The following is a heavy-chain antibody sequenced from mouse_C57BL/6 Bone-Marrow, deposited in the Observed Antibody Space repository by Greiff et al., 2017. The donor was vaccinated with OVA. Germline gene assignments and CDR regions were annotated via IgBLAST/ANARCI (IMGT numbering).Heavy chain of an antibody. CDR1: GYTFTDYN. Sequence: VPLQQSGPELVKPGASVKIPCKASGYTFTDYNMDWVKQSHGKSLEWIGDINPNNGGTIYNQKFKGKATLTVDKSSSTAYMELRSLTSEDTAVYYCARRGSRNPYYFDYWGQGTTLTVSS. CDR3: ARRGSRNPYYFDY. J-gene: IGHJ2*01. D-gene: IGHD2-1*01. CDR2: INPNNGGT. V-gene: IGHV1-18*01.